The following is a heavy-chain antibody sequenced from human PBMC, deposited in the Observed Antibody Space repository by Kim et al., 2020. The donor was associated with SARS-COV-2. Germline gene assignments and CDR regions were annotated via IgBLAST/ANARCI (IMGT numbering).Heavy chain of an antibody. CDR3: AIVLLGAFDI. D-gene: IGHD3-16*02. Sequence: NKYYADSVKGRFTISRDNSKNTLYLQMNSLRAEDTAVYYCAIVLLGAFDIWGQGTMVTVSS. J-gene: IGHJ3*02. V-gene: IGHV3-30-3*01. CDR2: NK.